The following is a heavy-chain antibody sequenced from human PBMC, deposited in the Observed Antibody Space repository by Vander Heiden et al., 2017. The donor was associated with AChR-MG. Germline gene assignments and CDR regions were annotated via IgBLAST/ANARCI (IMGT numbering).Heavy chain of an antibody. Sequence: QVQLVQSGAEVKKPGSSVKVSCKASGGTFRSYATSWVRQAPGQGLEWMGGIIPIFGTANYAQKFQGRVTITADESTSTAYMELSSLRSEDTAVYYCARGTGYDILTGYYKGEDWFDPWGQGTLVTVSS. CDR1: GGTFRSYA. CDR2: IIPIFGTA. J-gene: IGHJ5*02. D-gene: IGHD3-9*01. V-gene: IGHV1-69*01. CDR3: ARGTGYDILTGYYKGEDWFDP.